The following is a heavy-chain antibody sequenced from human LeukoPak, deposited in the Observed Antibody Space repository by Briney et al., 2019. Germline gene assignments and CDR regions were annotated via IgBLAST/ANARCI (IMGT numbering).Heavy chain of an antibody. CDR1: GYTFTSFN. V-gene: IGHV1-46*01. Sequence: ASVKVSCKASGYTFTSFNLHWVRQAPGQGLEWMGIINPSGAGTSYAQKFEGRVTMTRDMSTSTVYMELGSLRSEDTAVYYCAKDLGSPELTGGYIGYYYYYYMDVWGKGTTVTVSS. CDR3: AKDLGSPELTGGYIGYYYYYYMDV. CDR2: INPSGAGT. D-gene: IGHD3-22*01. J-gene: IGHJ6*03.